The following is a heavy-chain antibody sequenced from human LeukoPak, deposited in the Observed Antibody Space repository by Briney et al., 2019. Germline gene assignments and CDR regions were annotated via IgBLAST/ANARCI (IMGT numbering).Heavy chain of an antibody. CDR1: GITFSNYE. Sequence: PVGSLRLSRAASGITFSNYEMNWVRQAPGKGLEWVSYISSRGTTTHYADSVKGRFIISRDNAENSLYLQMIRLRVEETAVYFCAKGYDNSGYIRRYSDYWGQGTLVTVSS. J-gene: IGHJ4*02. D-gene: IGHD3-22*01. CDR3: AKGYDNSGYIRRYSDY. V-gene: IGHV3-48*03. CDR2: ISSRGTTT.